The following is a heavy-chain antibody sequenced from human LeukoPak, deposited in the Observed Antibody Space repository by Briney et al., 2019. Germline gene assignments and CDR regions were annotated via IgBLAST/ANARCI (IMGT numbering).Heavy chain of an antibody. V-gene: IGHV3-23*01. Sequence: PGGSLRLSCAASGFTFSSYAMIWVRQAPGKGLEWVSLISDSGTSTYYPDSVKGRFTISRDNSKNTVYLQMNSLRAEDTAVYYCAKGVSGYGSGRPFDHWGQGTLVTVSS. CDR3: AKGVSGYGSGRPFDH. CDR1: GFTFSSYA. CDR2: ISDSGTST. J-gene: IGHJ4*02. D-gene: IGHD3-10*01.